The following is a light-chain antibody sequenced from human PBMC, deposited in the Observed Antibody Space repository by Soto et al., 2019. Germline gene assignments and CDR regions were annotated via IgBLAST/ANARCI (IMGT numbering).Light chain of an antibody. CDR3: TSYAPSSPVL. Sequence: QSVLTQPASVSGSPGQSTTISCTGTSSDIGYYDFVSWYQQHPGKAPKLLIYDVNSRPSGVSYRFSGSKSGNTASLTISGLQAEDEADYYCTSYAPSSPVLFGGGTKLTVL. J-gene: IGLJ2*01. V-gene: IGLV2-14*01. CDR1: SSDIGYYDF. CDR2: DVN.